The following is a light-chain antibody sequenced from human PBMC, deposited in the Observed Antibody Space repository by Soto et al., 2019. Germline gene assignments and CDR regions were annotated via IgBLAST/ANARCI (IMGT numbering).Light chain of an antibody. Sequence: EIVSTQSPGTLSLSPGERATLSCRASQSVSSSYVAWYQQRPGQPPRLLISGASSRATGIPDRFSGSGSGTDFTLTISRLEPEDFAVYHCQQYGGAPWTFGQGTKVEIK. J-gene: IGKJ1*01. V-gene: IGKV3-20*01. CDR3: QQYGGAPWT. CDR2: GAS. CDR1: QSVSSSY.